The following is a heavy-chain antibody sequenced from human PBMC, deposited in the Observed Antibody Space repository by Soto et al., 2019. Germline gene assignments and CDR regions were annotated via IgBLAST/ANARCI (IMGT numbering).Heavy chain of an antibody. CDR3: SPEGAGFGY. CDR1: GVTLSDSA. D-gene: IGHD1-26*01. CDR2: VRSKAKTYAT. J-gene: IGHJ4*02. Sequence: XGSLRLSCQVAGVTLSDSAMHWVRQASGEGLEWVGRVRSKAKTYATAYAASVKGRFTISRDDSKNTAYLQMNSLKTEDTAVYYCSPEGAGFGYWGQGTLVTVSS. V-gene: IGHV3-73*01.